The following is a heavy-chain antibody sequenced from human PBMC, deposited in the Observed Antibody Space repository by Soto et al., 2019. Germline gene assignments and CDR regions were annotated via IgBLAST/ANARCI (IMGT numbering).Heavy chain of an antibody. CDR2: INSDGSST. J-gene: IGHJ4*02. D-gene: IGHD6-6*01. CDR3: ASGGSSLNFDS. V-gene: IGHV3-74*01. Sequence: GXSLILSCVVSGCTFRTYWMQCVRQAPGKGLVWVSWINSDGSSTSYADSVKGRFTISRDNAKNTLYLQMNSLRAEDTAVYYCASGGSSLNFDSWGQGTLVTVSS. CDR1: GCTFRTYW.